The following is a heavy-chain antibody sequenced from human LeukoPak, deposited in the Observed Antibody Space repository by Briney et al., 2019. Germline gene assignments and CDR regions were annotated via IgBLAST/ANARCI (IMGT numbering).Heavy chain of an antibody. V-gene: IGHV1-46*01. CDR3: ARSSLAYCGGDCYGFDY. CDR2: INPSGGST. CDR1: GYTFTSYY. Sequence: GASVRVSCKASGYTFTSYYMHWVRQAPGQGLGWMGIINPSGGSTSYAQKFQGRVTMTRDTSTSTVYMELSSLRSEDTAVYYCARSSLAYCGGDCYGFDYWGQGTLVTVSS. D-gene: IGHD2-21*02. J-gene: IGHJ4*02.